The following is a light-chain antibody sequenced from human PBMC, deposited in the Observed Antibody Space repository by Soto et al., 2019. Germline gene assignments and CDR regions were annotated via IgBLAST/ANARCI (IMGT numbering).Light chain of an antibody. CDR3: NSFTTRSTRLYV. CDR2: EVN. J-gene: IGLJ1*01. Sequence: QSALTQPASVSGSPGQSITTSCTGTSRDIGSYHGVSWYQQPPGTAPKLIIYEVNNRPSGVPDRFSGSKSGNTSSLTISGLQAEDEADYYCNSFTTRSTRLYVFGAGTKLTVL. V-gene: IGLV2-18*02. CDR1: SRDIGSYHG.